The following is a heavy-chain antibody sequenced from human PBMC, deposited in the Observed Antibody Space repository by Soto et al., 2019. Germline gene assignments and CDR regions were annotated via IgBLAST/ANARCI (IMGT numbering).Heavy chain of an antibody. Sequence: PGGSLRLSCGASGFTFSNYAMSWVRQAPGKGLQWVSAISGSGGDTYYADSVKGRFTISRDNSRDTLHLQVSSLRADDTAVYYCAVPTGIEVTGPDYWGQGTLVTVSS. CDR1: GFTFSNYA. J-gene: IGHJ4*02. CDR2: ISGSGGDT. D-gene: IGHD6-19*01. V-gene: IGHV3-23*01. CDR3: AVPTGIEVTGPDY.